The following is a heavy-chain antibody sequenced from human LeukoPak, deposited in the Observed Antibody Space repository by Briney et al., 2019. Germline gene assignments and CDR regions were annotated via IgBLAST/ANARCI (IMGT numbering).Heavy chain of an antibody. D-gene: IGHD3-22*01. CDR1: GFTFSSYE. V-gene: IGHV3-48*03. CDR3: ARSPRGYSFYFDY. J-gene: IGHJ4*02. CDR2: ISSSGSTI. Sequence: GGTLRLSCAASGFTFSSYEMNWVRQAPGKGLEWVSYISSSGSTIYYADSVKGRFTISRDNAKNSLYLQMNSLRAEDTAVYYCARSPRGYSFYFDYWGQGTLVTVSS.